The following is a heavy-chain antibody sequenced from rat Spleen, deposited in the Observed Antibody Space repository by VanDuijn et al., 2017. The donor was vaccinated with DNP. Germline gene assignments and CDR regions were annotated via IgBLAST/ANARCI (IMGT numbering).Heavy chain of an antibody. J-gene: IGHJ3*01. Sequence: EVQLVESGGGLVQLGRSMKLSCVASGFTFSHYYMAWVRQAPTKGLEWVASISNGDSTFYRDSVKGRFTISRDNAKSSLYLHMDSLRSEDTATYYCTRDSASSPSAYWGQGTLVTVSS. CDR3: TRDSASSPSAY. V-gene: IGHV5-20*01. D-gene: IGHD1-2*01. CDR1: GFTFSHYY. CDR2: ISNGDST.